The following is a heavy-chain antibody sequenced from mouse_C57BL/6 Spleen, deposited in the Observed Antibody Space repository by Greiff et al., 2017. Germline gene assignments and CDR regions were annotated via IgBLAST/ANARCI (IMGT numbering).Heavy chain of an antibody. CDR1: GFNIKDDY. CDR3: IYGSSYFDY. J-gene: IGHJ2*01. V-gene: IGHV14-4*01. CDR2: IDPENGDT. D-gene: IGHD1-1*01. Sequence: VHVKQSGAELVRPGASVKLSCTASGFNIKDDYMHWVKQRPEQGLEWIGWIDPENGDTEYASKFQGKATITADTSSNTAYLQLSSLTSEDTAVYYCIYGSSYFDYWGQGTTLTVSS.